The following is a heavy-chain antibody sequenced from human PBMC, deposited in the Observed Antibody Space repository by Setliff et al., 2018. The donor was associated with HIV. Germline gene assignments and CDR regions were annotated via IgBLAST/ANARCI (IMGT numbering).Heavy chain of an antibody. Sequence: PSETLSLTCTVSGGSISSSSDYWGWIRQPPGKGLEWIGYIYYSGSTYHNPSLKSRVTISVDTSKNQFSLKLSSVTAADTAVYYCAREYCSAGSCYSGRWGQGMLVTVSS. CDR3: AREYCSAGSCYSGR. D-gene: IGHD2-15*01. J-gene: IGHJ4*02. CDR1: GGSISSSSDY. CDR2: IYYSGST. V-gene: IGHV4-39*02.